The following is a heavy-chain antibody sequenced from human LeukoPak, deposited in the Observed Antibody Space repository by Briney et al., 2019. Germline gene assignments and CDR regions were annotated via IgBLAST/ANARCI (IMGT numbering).Heavy chain of an antibody. CDR1: GYTFTGYY. CDR3: ATNSDVDTAMVGDY. CDR2: INPNSGGT. Sequence: ASVKVSCKASGYTFTGYYMHWVRQAPGQGLEWMGWINPNSGGTNYAQKFQGRVTMTRDTSIRTAYMELSRLRSDDTAVYYCATNSDVDTAMVGDYWGQGTLDTVSS. D-gene: IGHD5-18*01. V-gene: IGHV1-2*02. J-gene: IGHJ4*02.